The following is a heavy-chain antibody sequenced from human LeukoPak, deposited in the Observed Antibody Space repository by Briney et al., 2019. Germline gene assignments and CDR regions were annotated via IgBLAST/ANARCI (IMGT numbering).Heavy chain of an antibody. CDR3: ARGTDYWFDP. Sequence: GASVKVSCKASGYTFTGYYMHWVRQAPGQGLEWMGWINPNSGGTNYALKFQGRVTMTRDTSISTAYMELSRLRSDDTAVYYCARGTDYWFDPWGQGTLVTVSS. CDR2: INPNSGGT. J-gene: IGHJ5*02. CDR1: GYTFTGYY. V-gene: IGHV1-2*02.